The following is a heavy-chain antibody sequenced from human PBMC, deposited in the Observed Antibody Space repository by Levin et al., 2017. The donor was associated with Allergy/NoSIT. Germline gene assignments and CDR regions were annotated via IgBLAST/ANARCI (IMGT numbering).Heavy chain of an antibody. V-gene: IGHV3-7*01. D-gene: IGHD6-19*01. J-gene: IGHJ2*01. CDR3: ARASSGWYAVWYFDL. Sequence: GESLKISCAASGFTFSSYSMSWVRQAPGKGLEWVANIKQDGSEKYYVDSVKGRFTISRDNAKNSLYLQMNSLRAEDTAVYYCARASSGWYAVWYFDLWGRGTLVTVSS. CDR1: GFTFSSYS. CDR2: IKQDGSEK.